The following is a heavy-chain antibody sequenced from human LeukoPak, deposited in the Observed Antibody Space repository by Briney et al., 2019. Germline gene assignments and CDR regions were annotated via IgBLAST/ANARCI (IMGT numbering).Heavy chain of an antibody. Sequence: GGSLRLSCAASGFTFSSYWMHWVRQAPGKGLVWVSRINSDGSTTHYADSVKGRFTISRDNAKNTLYLQMNTLRAEDTALYFCARVIYSGWEAELSDWGQGTLVTVSS. CDR2: INSDGSTT. CDR1: GFTFSSYW. CDR3: ARVIYSGWEAELSD. V-gene: IGHV3-74*01. D-gene: IGHD6-19*01. J-gene: IGHJ4*02.